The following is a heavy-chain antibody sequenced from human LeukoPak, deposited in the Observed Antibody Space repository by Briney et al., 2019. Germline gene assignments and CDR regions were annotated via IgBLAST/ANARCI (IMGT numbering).Heavy chain of an antibody. V-gene: IGHV4-39*01. D-gene: IGHD3-3*01. CDR2: IYYSGST. J-gene: IGHJ4*02. Sequence: PSETLSLTCTVPGGSISSSSYYWGWIRQPPGKGLEWIGSIYYSGSTYYNPSLKSRVTISVDTSKNQFSLKLSSVTAADTAVYYCASNVLRFLEWFPYYFDYWGQGTLVTVSS. CDR3: ASNVLRFLEWFPYYFDY. CDR1: GGSISSSSYY.